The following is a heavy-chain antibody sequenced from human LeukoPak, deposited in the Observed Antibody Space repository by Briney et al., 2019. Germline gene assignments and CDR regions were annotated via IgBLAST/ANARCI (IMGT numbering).Heavy chain of an antibody. J-gene: IGHJ6*03. D-gene: IGHD2-21*01. CDR3: ARAAAYCGGDCPGYYYYYYMDV. V-gene: IGHV1-18*01. CDR1: GYTFTSYG. Sequence: ASVKVSCKASGYTFTSYGISWVRQAPGQGLEWMGWISAYNGNTNYAQKLQGRVTMTTDTYTSTAYMELRSLRSDDTAVYYCARAAAYCGGDCPGYYYYYYMDVWGKGTTVTVSS. CDR2: ISAYNGNT.